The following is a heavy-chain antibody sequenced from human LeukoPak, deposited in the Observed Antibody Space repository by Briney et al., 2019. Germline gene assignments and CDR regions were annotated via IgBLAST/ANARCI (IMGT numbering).Heavy chain of an antibody. CDR2: IYYSGST. CDR3: ARFDSIVAAGYYYYGMDV. CDR1: GGSISSYY. Sequence: SETLSLTCTVSGGSISSYYWSWIRQPPGKGLEWIGYIYYSGSTNYNPSLKSRVTISVDTSKNQFSLKLSSVTAADTAVYYCARFDSIVAAGYYYYGMDVWGQGTTVTVSS. D-gene: IGHD6-13*01. J-gene: IGHJ6*02. V-gene: IGHV4-59*01.